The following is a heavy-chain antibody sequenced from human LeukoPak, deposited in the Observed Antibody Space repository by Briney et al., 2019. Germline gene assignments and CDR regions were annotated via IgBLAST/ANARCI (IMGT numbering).Heavy chain of an antibody. Sequence: PSETLSLTCAVSGDSISSSNWWNWVRQPPGKGLEWIGEIFHRGSTNYNPSLKGRVTISVDKSKTRFSLRLSSVTAADTAVYYCARGGSSSWRPFDFWGQGTLVTVSS. CDR3: ARGGSSSWRPFDF. J-gene: IGHJ4*02. CDR1: GDSISSSNW. CDR2: IFHRGST. V-gene: IGHV4-4*02. D-gene: IGHD6-13*01.